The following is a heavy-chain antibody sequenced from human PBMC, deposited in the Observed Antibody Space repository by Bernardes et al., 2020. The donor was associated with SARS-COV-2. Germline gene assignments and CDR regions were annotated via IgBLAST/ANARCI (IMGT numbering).Heavy chain of an antibody. CDR2: IQTSGST. CDR1: GVSISSGNSY. Sequence: SETLSLTCTVSGVSISSGNSYWSWVRQPAGKGLEWIGCIQTSGSTKYNPSLQSRVTISADRSKNQFSLELTSVTAADTAVYYCARDQPHYYVSGGYNNPYGYYALDVWGPGTTVTVSS. V-gene: IGHV4-61*02. CDR3: ARDQPHYYVSGGYNNPYGYYALDV. D-gene: IGHD3-10*01. J-gene: IGHJ6*02.